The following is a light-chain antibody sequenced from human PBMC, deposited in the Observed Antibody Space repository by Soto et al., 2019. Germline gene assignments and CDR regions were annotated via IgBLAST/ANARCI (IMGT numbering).Light chain of an antibody. J-gene: IGKJ5*01. CDR2: RAS. CDR1: QSVSSL. CDR3: QQRNIWPPVT. Sequence: MTQSPSTLSASVGDTVTVTCRASQSVSSLLAWYQQKPGQAPRLLIYRASTRATGISGRFSGSGSGTEFTLTITSLQSEDFAVYYCQQRNIWPPVTFGQGTRLEIK. V-gene: IGKV3-15*01.